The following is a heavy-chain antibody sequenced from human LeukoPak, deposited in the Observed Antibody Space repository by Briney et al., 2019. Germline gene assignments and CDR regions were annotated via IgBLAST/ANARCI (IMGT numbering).Heavy chain of an antibody. V-gene: IGHV1-2*02. D-gene: IGHD3-10*01. CDR2: INPNSGGT. CDR3: ARDGPQVTMVRGVIITEGYYYMDV. J-gene: IGHJ6*03. CDR1: GYTFTGYY. Sequence: ASVKVSCKASGYTFTGYYMHWVRQAPGQGLEWMGWINPNSGGTNYAQKFQGRVTMTRDTSISTAYMELRSLRSDNTAVYYCARDGPQVTMVRGVIITEGYYYMDVWGKGTTVTVSS.